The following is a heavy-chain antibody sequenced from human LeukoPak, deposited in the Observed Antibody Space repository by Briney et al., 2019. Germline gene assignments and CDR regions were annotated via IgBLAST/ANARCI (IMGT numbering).Heavy chain of an antibody. J-gene: IGHJ2*01. CDR1: GFTFEKFA. D-gene: IGHD1-1*01. CDR2: ISGDGDKT. Sequence: PGGSLRLSCATSGFTFEKFAMHWVRQSPAKGLEWVGMISGDGDKTYYEDSVKGRFTISRDNAKNSLYLQMNSLRAEDTAVYYCAKTPAFGRQPYWYFDLWGRGTLVTVSS. CDR3: AKTPAFGRQPYWYFDL. V-gene: IGHV3-43*02.